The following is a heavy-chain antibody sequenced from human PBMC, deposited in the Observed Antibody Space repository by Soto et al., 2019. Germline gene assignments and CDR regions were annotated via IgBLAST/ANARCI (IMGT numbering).Heavy chain of an antibody. J-gene: IGHJ4*02. Sequence: GGSLRLSCAASVFTFRSYSLNWVRHTPGRGLEWVSSVSSTINCIYYADSVKGRFTISIDNAKNSVFLQMKSLRADDTAVYYCTRGQQIVSENYFDYWGQGDMVTVSS. D-gene: IGHD6-6*01. CDR1: VFTFRSYS. CDR2: VSSTINCI. V-gene: IGHV3-21*01. CDR3: TRGQQIVSENYFDY.